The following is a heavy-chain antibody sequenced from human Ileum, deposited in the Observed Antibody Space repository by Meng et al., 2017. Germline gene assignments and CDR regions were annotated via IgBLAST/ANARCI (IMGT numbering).Heavy chain of an antibody. CDR1: GSTFGDYW. J-gene: IGHJ4*02. D-gene: IGHD2-15*01. CDR2: INGDGSTT. CDR3: TRAGSFRHDY. V-gene: IGHV3-74*01. Sequence: LELGVSLVRPGGSLSLSCAVSGSTFGDYWMHWVRQTPGKGLVWVSRINGDGSTTTYADSVKGRFTISRDNAESTLYLQMNSLRVDDTAVYYCTRAGSFRHDYWGQGALVTVSS.